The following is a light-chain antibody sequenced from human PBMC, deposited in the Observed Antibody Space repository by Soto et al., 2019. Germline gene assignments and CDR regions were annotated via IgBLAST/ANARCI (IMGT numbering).Light chain of an antibody. CDR1: QSIRNY. J-gene: IGKJ4*01. V-gene: IGKV3-11*01. Sequence: EVALTQSPATLSLSPGERATLSCRASQSIRNYLAWYQQKPGQAPRLLIYDASNRATGIPARFSGSGSGTDFILTISSLEPEDSGVYYCQQRNDWVTFGGGTKVEIK. CDR3: QQRNDWVT. CDR2: DAS.